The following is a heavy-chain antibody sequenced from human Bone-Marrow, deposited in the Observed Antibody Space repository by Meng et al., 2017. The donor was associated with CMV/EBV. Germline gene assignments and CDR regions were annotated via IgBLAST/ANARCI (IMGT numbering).Heavy chain of an antibody. V-gene: IGHV1-46*01. CDR1: GYTFTSYY. CDR2: INPSSGST. J-gene: IGHJ6*02. D-gene: IGHD1-1*01. Sequence: ASVKVSCKASGYTFTSYYMHWVRQAPGQGLEWMGKINPSSGSTSYAQKFQGRVTMTRDTSTSTVYMELSMLRSDDTSVDYCARDRLNDLHYGRDGWGQGTMVTVSS. CDR3: ARDRLNDLHYGRDG.